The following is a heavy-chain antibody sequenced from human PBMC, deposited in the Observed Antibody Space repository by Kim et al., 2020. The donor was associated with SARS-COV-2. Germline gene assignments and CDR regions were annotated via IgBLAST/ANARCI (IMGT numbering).Heavy chain of an antibody. CDR1: GYSFTSYW. CDR2: IYPGDSDT. CDR3: ARSPILTGTTGYYYYYYMDV. J-gene: IGHJ6*03. V-gene: IGHV5-51*01. D-gene: IGHD1-7*01. Sequence: GESLKISCKGSGYSFTSYWIGWVRQMPGKGLEWMGIIYPGDSDTRYSPSFQGQVTISADKSISTAYLQWSSLKASDTAMYYCARSPILTGTTGYYYYYYMDVWGKGTTVTVSS.